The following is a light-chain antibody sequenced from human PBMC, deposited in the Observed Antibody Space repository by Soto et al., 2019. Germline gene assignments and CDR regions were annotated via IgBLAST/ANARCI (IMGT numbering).Light chain of an antibody. CDR3: QQSYSTPLYT. J-gene: IGKJ2*01. CDR2: AAS. CDR1: QSISSY. V-gene: IGKV1-39*01. Sequence: DIPMTQSPSSLSASVGDRVTITCRASQSISSYLNWYQQKPGKAPKVLIYAASSLQSGVPSRLSGSGSGTDFTLTISSLQPEDFATYYCQQSYSTPLYTFGQGTKLEIK.